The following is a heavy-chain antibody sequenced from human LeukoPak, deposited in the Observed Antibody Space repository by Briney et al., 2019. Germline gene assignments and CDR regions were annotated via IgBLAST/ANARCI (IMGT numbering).Heavy chain of an antibody. Sequence: GASVKVSCKASGGTFSSYAISWVRQVPGQGLEWMGGIIPIFGTANYAQKFQGRVTITADESTSTAYMELSSLGSKDTAVYYCARERTEGGGDYLPRGAFNIWGQGTMVTVSS. CDR2: IIPIFGTA. CDR1: GGTFSSYA. J-gene: IGHJ3*02. CDR3: ARERTEGGGDYLPRGAFNI. D-gene: IGHD2-21*02. V-gene: IGHV1-69*13.